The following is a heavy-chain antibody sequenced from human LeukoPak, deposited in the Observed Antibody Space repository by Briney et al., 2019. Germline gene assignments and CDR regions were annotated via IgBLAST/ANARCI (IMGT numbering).Heavy chain of an antibody. V-gene: IGHV3-74*03. CDR2: INGDGSTT. J-gene: IGHJ4*02. D-gene: IGHD3-10*01. CDR3: ARDYAGSPDY. Sequence: PGGSLRLSCTASGFTFSTYWINWVRKSPATGLGWVALINGDGSTTTHADSVKGRFTISRDNAKNTAYLQMNSLRDEDTAVYFCARDYAGSPDYWGQGNLVTVSA. CDR1: GFTFSTYW.